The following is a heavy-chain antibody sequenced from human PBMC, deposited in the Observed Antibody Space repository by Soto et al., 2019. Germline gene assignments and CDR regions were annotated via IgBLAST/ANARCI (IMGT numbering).Heavy chain of an antibody. CDR2: IRSKTNNYAT. D-gene: IGHD1-1*01. CDR3: TRDTIGTTGFDH. CDR1: GFTFSGSA. V-gene: IGHV3-73*01. Sequence: GGSLRLSCAASGFTFSGSAMHWVRQTSGKGLEWVGRIRSKTNNYATTYAASVKGRFTISRDDSESIAYLQMNSLKTEDTAIYYCTRDTIGTTGFDHWGQGTLVTVSS. J-gene: IGHJ4*02.